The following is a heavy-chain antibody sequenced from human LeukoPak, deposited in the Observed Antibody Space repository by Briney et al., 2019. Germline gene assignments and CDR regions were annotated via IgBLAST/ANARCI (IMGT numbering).Heavy chain of an antibody. D-gene: IGHD3-10*01. CDR1: GGSIGSYY. CDR3: ARHPSMVRGVYFDY. V-gene: IGHV4-59*08. CDR2: IYYSGST. Sequence: SETLSLTCTVSGGSIGSYYWSWIRQPPGKGLEWIGYIYYSGSTNYNPSLKSRVTISVDTSKNQFSLKLSSVTAADTAVYYCARHPSMVRGVYFDYWGQGTLVTVSS. J-gene: IGHJ4*02.